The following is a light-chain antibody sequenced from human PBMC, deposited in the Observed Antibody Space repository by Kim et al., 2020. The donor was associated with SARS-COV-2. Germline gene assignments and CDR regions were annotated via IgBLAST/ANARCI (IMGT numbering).Light chain of an antibody. CDR3: SSFTTTNSLV. CDR1: TNDIGSLDY. J-gene: IGLJ2*01. V-gene: IGLV2-14*03. Sequence: GQSITLTCTGTTNDIGSLDYVSWYQQHPGNAPTLLIFDVHNRPLGVSPRFSGSKSGNTASLTISGLQPDDDANYYCSSFTTTNSLVFGGGTKVTVL. CDR2: DVH.